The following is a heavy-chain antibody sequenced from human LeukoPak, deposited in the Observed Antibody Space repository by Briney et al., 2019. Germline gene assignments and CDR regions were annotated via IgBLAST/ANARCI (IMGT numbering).Heavy chain of an antibody. V-gene: IGHV4-4*02. CDR1: GGPISSTNW. J-gene: IGHJ3*02. CDR3: ARKIGSSGAFDI. D-gene: IGHD1-26*01. Sequence: SETLSLTCAVSGGPISSTNWWRWVRQPPGKGLEWVGEIYHSGSTNYNPSLRSRITISVDNSKDQFSLRLSSVTAADTAVYYCARKIGSSGAFDIWGQGTMVTVSS. CDR2: IYHSGST.